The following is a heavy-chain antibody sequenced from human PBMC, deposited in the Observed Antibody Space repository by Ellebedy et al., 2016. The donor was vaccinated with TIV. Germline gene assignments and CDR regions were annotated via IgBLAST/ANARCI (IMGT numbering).Heavy chain of an antibody. J-gene: IGHJ5*02. CDR3: AKFSEGGDCT. CDR1: GGSISSTTYY. V-gene: IGHV4-39*01. Sequence: MPSETLSLTCTVSGGSISSTTYYRGWFRQPPGKGLEWIGSIFYSGSIYYNPSLKRRVTISVDTSKNQFSLQLSSVTAADTAVDYCAKFSEGGDCTWGQGTLVTVSS. CDR2: IFYSGSI. D-gene: IGHD2-21*02.